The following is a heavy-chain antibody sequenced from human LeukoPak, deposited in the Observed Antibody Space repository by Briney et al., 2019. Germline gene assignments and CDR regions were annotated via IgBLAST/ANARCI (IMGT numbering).Heavy chain of an antibody. CDR3: ARERYGSSSV. CDR2: VYASGAT. J-gene: IGHJ4*02. CDR1: GGSITNYY. Sequence: SETLSLTCTVSGGSITNYYWSWIRQPPGEGLEWIGYVYASGATNSNPSLKSRVTISVDTSKNQFSLKLSSVTAADTAVYYCARERYGSSSVWGQGTLVTVSS. V-gene: IGHV4-59*01. D-gene: IGHD1-26*01.